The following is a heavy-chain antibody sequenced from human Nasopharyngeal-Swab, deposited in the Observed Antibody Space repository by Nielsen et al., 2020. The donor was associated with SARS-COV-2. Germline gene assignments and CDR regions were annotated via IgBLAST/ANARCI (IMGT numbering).Heavy chain of an antibody. CDR3: VRGPHLGVRGVSWFDP. V-gene: IGHV3-48*04. CDR2: ISSSSSTI. CDR1: GFTFSSYS. J-gene: IGHJ5*02. Sequence: GESLKISCAASGFTFSSYSMNWVRQAPGKGLEWVSYISSSSSTIYYADSVKGRFTISRDNAKNSLYLQMNSLRAEDTAVYYCVRGPHLGVRGVSWFDPWGQGTLVTVSS. D-gene: IGHD3-10*01.